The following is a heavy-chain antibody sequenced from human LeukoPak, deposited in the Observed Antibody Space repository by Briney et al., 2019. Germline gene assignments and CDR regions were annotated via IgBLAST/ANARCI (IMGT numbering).Heavy chain of an antibody. CDR3: ARAGNWNQPFDY. V-gene: IGHV3-11*06. CDR1: GFTFSDYY. Sequence: PGGSLRLSCAASGFTFSDYYMSWIRQAPGKGLEWGSYISSSSSYTNYADSVKGRFTISRDNAKNSPYLQMNSLRAEDTAVYYCARAGNWNQPFDYWGQGTLVTVSS. CDR2: ISSSSSYT. D-gene: IGHD1-1*01. J-gene: IGHJ4*02.